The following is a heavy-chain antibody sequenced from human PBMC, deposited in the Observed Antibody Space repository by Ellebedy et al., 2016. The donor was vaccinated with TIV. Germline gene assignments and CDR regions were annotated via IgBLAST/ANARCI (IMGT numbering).Heavy chain of an antibody. Sequence: AASVKVSCKASGYTFTSYDINWVRQATGQGLEWMGWMNPNSGNTGYAQKFQGRVTMTRNTSTSTAYMELSSLRSEDTAVYYCARKKYYDFWSSYGMDVWGQGTTVTVSS. CDR1: GYTFTSYD. D-gene: IGHD3-3*01. CDR2: MNPNSGNT. J-gene: IGHJ6*02. CDR3: ARKKYYDFWSSYGMDV. V-gene: IGHV1-8*02.